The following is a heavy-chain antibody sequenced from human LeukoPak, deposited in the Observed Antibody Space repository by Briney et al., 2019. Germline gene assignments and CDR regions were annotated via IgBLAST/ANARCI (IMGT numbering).Heavy chain of an antibody. CDR2: INQDGSEK. Sequence: GGSLRLSCASSGFTHSGYWISWVRQAPGRGLEWVANINQDGSEKYYVDSVKGRFTISRDNAKNSLFLQMGSLRVEDTAVYYCARESTAGYNSSWYGFRNWGQGTLVSVSS. CDR1: GFTHSGYW. J-gene: IGHJ1*01. V-gene: IGHV3-7*01. D-gene: IGHD6-13*01. CDR3: ARESTAGYNSSWYGFRN.